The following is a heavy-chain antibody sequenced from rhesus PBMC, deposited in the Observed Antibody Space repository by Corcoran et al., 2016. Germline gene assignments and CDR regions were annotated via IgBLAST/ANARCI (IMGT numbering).Heavy chain of an antibody. CDR3: ARMEYCSGSGCYMCNRTGTFDY. V-gene: IGHV4-160*01. CDR1: GGSISSNY. J-gene: IGHJ4*01. Sequence: QVQLQQWGEGLVKPSETLSLTCAVYGGSISSNYWRWIRQPPGKGLEWIGRIRSGGSTNYNPSLKIPVAISMDPSKNQFSLKLSSVAAADPAGYYCARMEYCSGSGCYMCNRTGTFDYWGQGVLVTVSS. D-gene: IGHD2-21*01. CDR2: IRSGGST.